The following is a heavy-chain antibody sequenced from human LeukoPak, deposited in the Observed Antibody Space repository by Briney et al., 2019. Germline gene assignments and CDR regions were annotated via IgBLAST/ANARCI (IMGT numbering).Heavy chain of an antibody. D-gene: IGHD2-2*01. J-gene: IGHJ4*02. V-gene: IGHV3-30*02. CDR1: GFIFNTYG. CDR3: ARVGGRRTLVPAVILSERDFDY. Sequence: GGSLRLSCAASGFIFNTYGMHWVRQAPGKGLEWVAFIRYDGSNKHYADSVKGRFTISRDNSKNTMYLQMNSLRTEDTAVYYCARVGGRRTLVPAVILSERDFDYWGQGTLVTVSS. CDR2: IRYDGSNK.